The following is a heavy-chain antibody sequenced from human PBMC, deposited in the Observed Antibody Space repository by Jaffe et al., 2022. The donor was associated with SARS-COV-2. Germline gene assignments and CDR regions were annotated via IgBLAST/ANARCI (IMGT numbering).Heavy chain of an antibody. Sequence: EVQLVQSGAEVKKPGESLKISCKGSGYSFTSYWIGWVRQMPGKGLEWMGIIYPGDSDTRYSPSFQGQVTISADKSISTAYLQWSSLKASDTAMYYCARQDYYDSSGMENNWFDPWGQGTLVTVSS. CDR1: GYSFTSYW. CDR3: ARQDYYDSSGMENNWFDP. CDR2: IYPGDSDT. V-gene: IGHV5-51*01. D-gene: IGHD3-22*01. J-gene: IGHJ5*02.